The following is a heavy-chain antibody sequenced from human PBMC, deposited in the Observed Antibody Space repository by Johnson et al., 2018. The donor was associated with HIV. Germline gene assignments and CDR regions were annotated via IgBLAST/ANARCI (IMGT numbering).Heavy chain of an antibody. V-gene: IGHV3-9*01. CDR1: GFTFDDNA. J-gene: IGHJ3*02. Sequence: QLVESGGGLVQPGRSLRLSCAASGFTFDDNAMHWVRQAPGQGLEWVSGITWNSGSIGYADSVKGRFTISRDNAKNSLYLQMSSLRAEDTAVYYCAREGVSVRYIDDAFDIWGQGTMVTVSS. D-gene: IGHD3-9*01. CDR3: AREGVSVRYIDDAFDI. CDR2: ITWNSGSI.